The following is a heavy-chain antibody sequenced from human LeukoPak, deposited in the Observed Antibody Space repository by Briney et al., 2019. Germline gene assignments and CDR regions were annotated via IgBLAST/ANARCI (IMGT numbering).Heavy chain of an antibody. CDR2: IDPSGGST. V-gene: IGHV1-46*01. J-gene: IGHJ4*02. CDR3: ARDWGIQQWPPSYFDY. Sequence: ASVKVSCKASGYTFTGYYMHWVRQAPGQGLEWMGIIDPSGGSTTYAQKFQGRVTMTRDTSTNTVYMELTSLRSEDTAMYYCARDWGIQQWPPSYFDYWGQGTLVTVSS. D-gene: IGHD5-18*01. CDR1: GYTFTGYY.